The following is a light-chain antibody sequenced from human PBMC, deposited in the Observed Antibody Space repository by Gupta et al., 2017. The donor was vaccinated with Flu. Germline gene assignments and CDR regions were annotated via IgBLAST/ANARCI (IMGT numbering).Light chain of an antibody. J-gene: IGKJ1*01. Sequence: AIRMTQSPSSFSASTGDRVTITCRASQGISSYLAWYQQKPGKAPKLLIYAASTLQSGVPSRFSGSGSGTDFTLTISGLQSEDFATYYCQQYYSYPFVAFGQGTKVEIK. CDR3: QQYYSYPFVA. CDR2: AAS. CDR1: QGISSY. V-gene: IGKV1-8*01.